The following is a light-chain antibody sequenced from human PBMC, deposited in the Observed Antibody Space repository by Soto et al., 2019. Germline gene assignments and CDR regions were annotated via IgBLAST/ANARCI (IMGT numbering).Light chain of an antibody. CDR2: KTN. V-gene: IGLV1-47*01. CDR1: NYNIGIGY. J-gene: IGLJ1*01. Sequence: SVLTQPPSTSGTAGQGVTISCSGGNYNIGIGYVYWYQQLPGAAPKLLIYKTNQRSAGVPDRFSASKSGTSASLAISSLRSEDEADYYCAAWDDSLRASVFGSGTKVTVL. CDR3: AAWDDSLRASV.